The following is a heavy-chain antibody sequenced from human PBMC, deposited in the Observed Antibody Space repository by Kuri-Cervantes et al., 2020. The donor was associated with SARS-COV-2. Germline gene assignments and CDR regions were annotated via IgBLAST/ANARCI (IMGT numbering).Heavy chain of an antibody. Sequence: ASVKVSCKASGYTFTGHYMHWVRQAPGQGLEWMGWINPNSGGTNYAQKYQGRVTMTRDTSISTAYMELSRLRSDDTAMYYCARDRGYDILTGYYSFDYWGQGTLVTVSS. CDR2: INPNSGGT. D-gene: IGHD3-9*01. CDR1: GYTFTGHY. J-gene: IGHJ4*02. CDR3: ARDRGYDILTGYYSFDY. V-gene: IGHV1-2*02.